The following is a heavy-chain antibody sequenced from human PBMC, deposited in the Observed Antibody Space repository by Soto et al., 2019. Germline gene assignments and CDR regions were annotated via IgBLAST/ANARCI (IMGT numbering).Heavy chain of an antibody. CDR1: GFTFSSYA. V-gene: IGHV3-30-3*01. D-gene: IGHD3-22*01. CDR2: ISYDGSNK. J-gene: IGHJ4*02. CDR3: ARAREAYYYDSSGYYSLGPFDY. Sequence: GGSLRLSCAASGFTFSSYAMHWVRQAPGKGLEWVAVISYDGSNKYYADSVKGRFTISRDNSKNTLYLQMNSLRAEDTAVYYCARAREAYYYDSSGYYSLGPFDYWGQGTLVTVSS.